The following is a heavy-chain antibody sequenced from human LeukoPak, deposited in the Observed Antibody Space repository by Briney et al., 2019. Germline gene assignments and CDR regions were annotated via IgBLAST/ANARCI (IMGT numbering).Heavy chain of an antibody. Sequence: GGSLRLSCAASGFTFSSYNMNWVRQAPGKGLEWISYISSSGSTIYYADSVKGRFTISRDNAKNSLYLQMNSLRAEDTAVYYCARGYGSGSYRWGQGTLVTVSS. CDR2: ISSSGSTI. V-gene: IGHV3-48*03. J-gene: IGHJ4*02. CDR3: ARGYGSGSYR. CDR1: GFTFSSYN. D-gene: IGHD3-10*01.